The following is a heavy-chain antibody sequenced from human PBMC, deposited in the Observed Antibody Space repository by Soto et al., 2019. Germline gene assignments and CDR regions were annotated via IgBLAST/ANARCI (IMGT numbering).Heavy chain of an antibody. CDR1: GFTFSSYG. J-gene: IGHJ4*02. CDR2: ISYDGSNT. Sequence: QVQRVESGGGVVQPGRSLRLSCVASGFTFSSYGMHWVRQAPGKGLEWVAVISYDGSNTYYADSVKGRFTISRDNSKNSLSLQMNSLIAEDTSVYYCAKEGGLSGSYYITSTYYFDNWGQGTLVTVSS. V-gene: IGHV3-30*18. CDR3: AKEGGLSGSYYITSTYYFDN. D-gene: IGHD1-26*01.